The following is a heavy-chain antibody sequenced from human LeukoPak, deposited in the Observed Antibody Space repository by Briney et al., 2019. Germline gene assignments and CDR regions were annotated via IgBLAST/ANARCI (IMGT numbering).Heavy chain of an antibody. D-gene: IGHD6-19*01. Sequence: GGSLRLSCAASGFTFSDYYMSWIRQAPGRGLEWISYISLSGSTTHSADSVKGRFTISRDDARNSLYLHMNSVRAEDTAVYYCARQIAVSGLFDLWGQGALVTVSS. CDR1: GFTFSDYY. CDR2: ISLSGSTT. J-gene: IGHJ4*02. V-gene: IGHV3-11*01. CDR3: ARQIAVSGLFDL.